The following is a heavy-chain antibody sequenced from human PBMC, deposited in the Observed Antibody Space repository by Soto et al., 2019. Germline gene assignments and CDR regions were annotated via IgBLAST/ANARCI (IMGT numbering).Heavy chain of an antibody. CDR1: GGSISSDNSY. D-gene: IGHD3-9*01. CDR3: ARVSGLPNDILTGYSSYFGFDY. CDR2: IYYSGST. V-gene: IGHV4-61*05. Sequence: PSETLSLTCIVSGGSISSDNSYWGWIRQPPGKGLEWIVYIYYSGSTNHNPSLKSRVTISVDKSKNQFSLKLSSVTAADTAVYYCARVSGLPNDILTGYSSYFGFDYWGQGTLVTVSS. J-gene: IGHJ4*02.